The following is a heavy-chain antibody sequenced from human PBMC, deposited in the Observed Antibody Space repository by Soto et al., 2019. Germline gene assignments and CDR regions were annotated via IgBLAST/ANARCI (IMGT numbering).Heavy chain of an antibody. J-gene: IGHJ4*02. CDR3: ARRGSGGYYDY. CDR1: GFTFSSYA. Sequence: EVQLLESGGGLVQPGGSLRLSCAASGFTFSSYAMRWVRQAPGKGLEWVSAISGSGDSTYYADSVKGRFTISRDNSKNTLYLQMNSLRAEDTAKYYCARRGSGGYYDYWGQGTLVTVSS. V-gene: IGHV3-23*01. CDR2: ISGSGDST. D-gene: IGHD6-19*01.